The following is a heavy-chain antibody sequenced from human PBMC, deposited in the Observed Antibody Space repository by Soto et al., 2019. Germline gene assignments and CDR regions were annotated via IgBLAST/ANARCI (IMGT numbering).Heavy chain of an antibody. D-gene: IGHD2-15*01. J-gene: IGHJ4*02. CDR3: VVAAQPYYFDY. V-gene: IGHV1-69*13. CDR2: IIPIFGTA. CDR1: GGTFSSYA. Sequence: SVKVSCEASGGTFSSYAISWVRQAPGQGLEWMGGIIPIFGTANYAQKFQGRVTIAADESTSTAYMELRSLRSDDTAVYYCVVAAQPYYFDYWGQGTLVTVS.